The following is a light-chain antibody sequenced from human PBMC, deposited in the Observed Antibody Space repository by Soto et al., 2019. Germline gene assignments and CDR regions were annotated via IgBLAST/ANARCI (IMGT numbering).Light chain of an antibody. CDR3: QQYVSSVT. V-gene: IGKV3-20*01. CDR2: GAS. Sequence: EIVLTQSPGSLSLSPGERATLSCRASQSVDSSFFAWYQQKPGQAPRLLIYGASNRATGIPDRFSGRGSGEVFLLTISGLEPEDFAEYYCQQYVSSVTFGQGTKVEIK. J-gene: IGKJ1*01. CDR1: QSVDSSF.